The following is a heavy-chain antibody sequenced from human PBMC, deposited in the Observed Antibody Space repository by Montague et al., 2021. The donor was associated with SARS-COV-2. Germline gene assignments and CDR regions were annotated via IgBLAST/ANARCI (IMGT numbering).Heavy chain of an antibody. J-gene: IGHJ6*02. V-gene: IGHV4-59*08. CDR2: IFKNGKT. D-gene: IGHD3-22*01. CDR1: GDSITDDD. CDR3: ARYYERSLDV. Sequence: SETLSLTCTVSGDSITDDDWSWIRQPPGQGLEWIVNIFKNGKTDYNPSLRGRVITSVYTSKSQFSLKVTSVTAADTAVYYCARYYERSLDVWGQGTTVTVSS.